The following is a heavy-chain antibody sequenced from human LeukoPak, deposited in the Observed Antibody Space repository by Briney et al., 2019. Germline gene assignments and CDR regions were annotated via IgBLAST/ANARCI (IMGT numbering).Heavy chain of an antibody. J-gene: IGHJ5*02. CDR1: GFTFSSYE. CDR2: ISSAGTTK. CDR3: ARDYWFDP. V-gene: IGHV3-48*03. Sequence: SGGSLRLSCAASGFTFSSYEMNWVRQAPGKGLEWISYISSAGTTKIYADSVKGRFTIPRDNAKNSLYLQMNSLRAEDTAVYYCARDYWFDPWGHGTLVTVSS.